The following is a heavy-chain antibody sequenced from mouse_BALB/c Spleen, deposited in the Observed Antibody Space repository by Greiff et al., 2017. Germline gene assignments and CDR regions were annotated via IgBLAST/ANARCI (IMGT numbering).Heavy chain of an antibody. J-gene: IGHJ4*01. D-gene: IGHD5-1*01. CDR3: ARTRTLYYAMDY. Sequence: VQLQQSGGGLVQPGGSRKLSCAASGFTFSSFGMHWVRQAPEKGLEWVAYISSGSSTIYYADTVKGRFTISRDNPKNTLFLQMTSLRSEDTAMYYCARTRTLYYAMDYWGQGTSVTVSS. CDR2: ISSGSSTI. CDR1: GFTFSSFG. V-gene: IGHV5-17*02.